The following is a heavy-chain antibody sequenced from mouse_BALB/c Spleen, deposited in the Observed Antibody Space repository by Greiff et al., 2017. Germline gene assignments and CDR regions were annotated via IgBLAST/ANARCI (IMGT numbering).Heavy chain of an antibody. V-gene: IGHV1-14*01. Sequence: EVKLVESGPELVKPGASVKMSCKASGYTFTSYVMHWVKQKPGQGLEWIGYINPYNDGTKYNEKFKGKATLTSDKSSSTAYMELSSLTSEDSAVYYCARDGLRGAMDYWGQGTSVTVSS. CDR2: INPYNDGT. CDR1: GYTFTSYV. CDR3: ARDGLRGAMDY. D-gene: IGHD1-1*01. J-gene: IGHJ4*01.